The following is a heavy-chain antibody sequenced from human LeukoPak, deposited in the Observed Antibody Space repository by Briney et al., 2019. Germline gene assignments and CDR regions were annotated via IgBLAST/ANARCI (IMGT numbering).Heavy chain of an antibody. CDR1: GFTFINYD. CDR2: IISSSTI. J-gene: IGHJ1*01. Sequence: GGSLSLSFAASGFTFINYDMNWGRQAPGRGLEWISYIISSSTIYYAYSVKGRFTISRDNAKNSLYLQMNSLRDEDTAMYYCARDLGHWGQGTLVTVSS. CDR3: ARDLGH. V-gene: IGHV3-48*02.